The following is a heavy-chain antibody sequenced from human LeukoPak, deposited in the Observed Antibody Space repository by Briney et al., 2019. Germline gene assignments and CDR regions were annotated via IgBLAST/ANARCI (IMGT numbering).Heavy chain of an antibody. CDR1: GFTFDDYA. J-gene: IGHJ4*02. Sequence: GGSLRLSCAASGFTFDDYAMHWVRQAPGKGLEWVSLISWDGGSTYYADSVKGRFTISRDNSKNSLYLQMNSLRAEDTALYYCAKGTGLAAAGWFDYWGQGTLVTVSS. CDR2: ISWDGGST. D-gene: IGHD6-13*01. V-gene: IGHV3-43D*03. CDR3: AKGTGLAAAGWFDY.